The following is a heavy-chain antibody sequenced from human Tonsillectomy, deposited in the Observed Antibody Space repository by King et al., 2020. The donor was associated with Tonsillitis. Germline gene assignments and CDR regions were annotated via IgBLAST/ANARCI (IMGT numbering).Heavy chain of an antibody. CDR2: ISYDGSNK. V-gene: IGHV3-30*04. CDR1: GFTFSTYA. J-gene: IGHJ6*02. D-gene: IGHD2-15*01. CDR3: ARGGGYCSGGSCYSYYYYGIDV. Sequence: VQLVESGGGVVQPGRSLRLSCAASGFTFSTYAMHWVRQAPGKGLEWVAVISYDGSNKYYADSVMGRFTISRDNSKNTLYLQMNNLRAEDTAVYYCARGGGYCSGGSCYSYYYYGIDVWGQGTTVTVSS.